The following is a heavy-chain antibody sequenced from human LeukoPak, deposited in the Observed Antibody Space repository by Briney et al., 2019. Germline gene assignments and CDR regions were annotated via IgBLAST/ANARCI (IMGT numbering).Heavy chain of an antibody. CDR3: AREDIANAFDI. CDR2: ISRGGST. D-gene: IGHD2-15*01. V-gene: IGHV4-34*01. J-gene: IGHJ3*02. CDR1: GSSRAHY. Sequence: PSETLSLTCAVYGSSRAHYWSWIRPPPGKGLEWIGEISRGGSTNYNPSLKSRASVSVDTSKNQFSLKLSSVTAADTAVYYCAREDIANAFDIWGQGTMVTVSS.